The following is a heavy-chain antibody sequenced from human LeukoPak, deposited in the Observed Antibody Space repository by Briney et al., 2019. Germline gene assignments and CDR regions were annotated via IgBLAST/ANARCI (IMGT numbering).Heavy chain of an antibody. CDR1: GFTFSHYG. Sequence: GGSLRLSCAASGFTFSHYGMHWVRQAPGKGVGGVAVIWSDGSNKFYGDSVKGRFTISRDDSQKTVFLDMNSLRVEDTAIYFCARDAQRGFDYSNSLQYWGQGALVTVSS. D-gene: IGHD4-11*01. CDR3: ARDAQRGFDYSNSLQY. J-gene: IGHJ4*02. CDR2: IWSDGSNK. V-gene: IGHV3-33*01.